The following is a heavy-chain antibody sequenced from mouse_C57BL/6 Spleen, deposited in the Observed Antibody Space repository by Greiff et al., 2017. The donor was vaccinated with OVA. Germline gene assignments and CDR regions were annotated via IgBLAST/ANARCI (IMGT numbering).Heavy chain of an antibody. D-gene: IGHD2-2*01. CDR2: INYDGSST. CDR1: GFTFSDYY. V-gene: IGHV5-16*01. J-gene: IGHJ2*01. Sequence: EVKLVESEGGLVQPGSSMKLSCTASGFTFSDYYMAWVRQVPEKGLEWVANINYDGSSTYYLDSLKSRFIISRDNAKNILYLQMSSLKSEDTATYYCARLWLRQGYYFDYWGQGTTLTVSS. CDR3: ARLWLRQGYYFDY.